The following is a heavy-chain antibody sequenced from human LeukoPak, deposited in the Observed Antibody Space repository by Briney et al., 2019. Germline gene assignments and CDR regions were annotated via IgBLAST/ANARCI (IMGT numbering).Heavy chain of an antibody. CDR2: ISGSGGST. V-gene: IGHV3-23*01. CDR3: TKGRGRTTSCYDY. D-gene: IGHD2-2*01. CDR1: GFTFSSYA. J-gene: IGHJ4*02. Sequence: GGSLRLSCAASGFTFSSYAMSWVRQAPGKGLEWVSAISGSGGSTYYADSVKGRFTISRDNSKNTLYLQMNSLRAEDTAVYYCTKGRGRTTSCYDYWGQGTLVTVSS.